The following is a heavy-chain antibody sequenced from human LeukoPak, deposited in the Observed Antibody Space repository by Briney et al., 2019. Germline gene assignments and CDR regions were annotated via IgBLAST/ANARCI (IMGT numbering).Heavy chain of an antibody. CDR1: GFTFGDYA. Sequence: GSLRLSCTASGFTFGDYAMSWVRQAPGKGLEWVGFIRSKAYGGTTEYAASVKGRFTISRDDSKSIAYLQMNSLKTEDTAVYYCTTEKTSIAARPNTFDYWGQGTLVTVSS. D-gene: IGHD6-6*01. J-gene: IGHJ4*02. CDR3: TTEKTSIAARPNTFDY. CDR2: IRSKAYGGTT. V-gene: IGHV3-49*04.